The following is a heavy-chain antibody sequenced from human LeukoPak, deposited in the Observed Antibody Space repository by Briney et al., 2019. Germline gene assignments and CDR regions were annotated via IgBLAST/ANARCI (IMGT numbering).Heavy chain of an antibody. CDR3: ARVPTWEPLSLYYFDY. CDR2: ISGSGGST. J-gene: IGHJ4*02. CDR1: GFTFSSYA. V-gene: IGHV3-23*01. Sequence: PGGSLRLSCAASGFTFSSYAMSWVRQAPGKGLEWVSAISGSGGSTYYADSEKGRFTISRDNSKNTLYLQMNSLRAEDTAVYYCARVPTWEPLSLYYFDYWGQGTLVTVSS. D-gene: IGHD1-26*01.